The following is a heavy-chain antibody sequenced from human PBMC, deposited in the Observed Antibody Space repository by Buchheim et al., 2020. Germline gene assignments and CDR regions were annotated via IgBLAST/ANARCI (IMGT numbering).Heavy chain of an antibody. J-gene: IGHJ6*02. V-gene: IGHV3-33*01. Sequence: QVQLVESGGGVVQPGRSLRLSCAASGFTFSSYGMHWVRQAPGKGLEWVAVIWYDGSNKYYADSVKGRFTFSRDNSKNTLYLQMNSLRAEDTAVYYCARDDSSGYYYYYYGMDVWGQGTT. CDR1: GFTFSSYG. D-gene: IGHD3-22*01. CDR2: IWYDGSNK. CDR3: ARDDSSGYYYYYYGMDV.